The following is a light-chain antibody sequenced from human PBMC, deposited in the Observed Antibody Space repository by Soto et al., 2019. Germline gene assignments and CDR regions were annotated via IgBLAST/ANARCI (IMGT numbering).Light chain of an antibody. Sequence: QSALTQPPSASGSPGQSVTISCTGTSSDIGAYNYVSWYQQHPGKAPKLMISEVSQRPSGVPDRFSGSKSGNTASLTVSGLQAEDEADYYCSSFAGNVWVFGGGTKLTVL. J-gene: IGLJ3*02. CDR3: SSFAGNVWV. V-gene: IGLV2-8*01. CDR2: EVS. CDR1: SSDIGAYNY.